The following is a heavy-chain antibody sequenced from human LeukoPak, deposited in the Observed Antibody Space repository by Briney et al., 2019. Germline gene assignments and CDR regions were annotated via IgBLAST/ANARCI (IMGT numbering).Heavy chain of an antibody. D-gene: IGHD6-13*01. J-gene: IGHJ4*02. V-gene: IGHV1-69*06. Sequence: SVKVSCKASGRTFSSYAISWVRQAPGQALEWMGGIIPIFGTANYAQKFQDRLTITADKSTSTAYMELSSLRSEDTAVYYCARAVGSSWEHTDYWGQGTLVTVSS. CDR1: GRTFSSYA. CDR3: ARAVGSSWEHTDY. CDR2: IIPIFGTA.